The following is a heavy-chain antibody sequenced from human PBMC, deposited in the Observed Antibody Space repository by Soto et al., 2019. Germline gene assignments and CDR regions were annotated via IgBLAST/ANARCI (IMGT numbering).Heavy chain of an antibody. CDR3: ANRDTSMITRYYYGMDV. CDR2: ISSSGDTT. J-gene: IGHJ6*02. CDR1: GFTFSSYA. D-gene: IGHD5-18*01. V-gene: IGHV3-23*01. Sequence: GGSLRLSCAASGFTFSSYAMSWVRQAPGKGLEWVSAISSSGDTTYYADSVKGRFTVSRDNSKNTLYLLMNSLRAEDTAVYFCANRDTSMITRYYYGMDVWGQGTTVTVSS.